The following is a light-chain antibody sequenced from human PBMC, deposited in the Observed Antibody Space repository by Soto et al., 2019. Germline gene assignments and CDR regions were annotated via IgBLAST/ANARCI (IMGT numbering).Light chain of an antibody. Sequence: EIGWPRPPATLPFPQGEKAPPSGRPSRGVTNSSLAGYHKPPGQLPRLLIFGASKRATGIPDRFSGSGSGTDFTLTISRLEPQDSAVYYCQHCGTSLWTFGQGTKVEI. CDR3: QHCGTSLWT. CDR1: RGVTNSS. CDR2: GAS. J-gene: IGKJ1*01. V-gene: IGKV3-20*01.